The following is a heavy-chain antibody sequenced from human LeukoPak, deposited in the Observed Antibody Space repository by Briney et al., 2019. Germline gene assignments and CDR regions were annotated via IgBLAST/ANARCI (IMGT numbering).Heavy chain of an antibody. V-gene: IGHV1-69*13. CDR3: ARDQGLPGGGYFDY. J-gene: IGHJ4*02. CDR2: IIPIFGTA. Sequence: ASVKVSCKASGGTFSSYAISWVRQAPGQGLEWMGGIIPIFGTANYAQKFQGRVTITADEYTSTAYMELSSLRSEDTAVYYCARDQGLPGGGYFDYWGQGTLVTVSS. CDR1: GGTFSSYA. D-gene: IGHD3-16*01.